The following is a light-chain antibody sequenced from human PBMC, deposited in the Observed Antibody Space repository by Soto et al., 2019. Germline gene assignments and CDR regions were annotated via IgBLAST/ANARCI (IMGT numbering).Light chain of an antibody. J-gene: IGLJ1*01. CDR3: SSYTSSYTYV. V-gene: IGLV2-14*01. CDR1: SSDVGGYNY. Sequence: QSALTQPASVSGSPGQSITISCTGTSSDVGGYNYVSWYQQHPGKAPKLMIYDVTNRPSGVSNRCSGSKSGNTASLTISGLQAEDEADYYCSSYTSSYTYVFGTGTKVTVL. CDR2: DVT.